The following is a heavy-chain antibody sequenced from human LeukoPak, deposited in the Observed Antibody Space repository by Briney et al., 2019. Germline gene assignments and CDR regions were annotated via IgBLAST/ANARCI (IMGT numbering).Heavy chain of an antibody. CDR1: GFTFSSYE. V-gene: IGHV3-21*05. J-gene: IGHJ6*03. CDR3: ATETLPHSGSYYYYYYMDV. D-gene: IGHD1-26*01. CDR2: ISSSSSYI. Sequence: PGGSLRLSCAASGFTFSSYEMNWVRQAPGKGLEWVSYISSSSSYIYYADSVKGRFTISRDNAKNSLYLQMNSLRAEDTAVYYCATETLPHSGSYYYYYYMDVRGKGTTVTVSS.